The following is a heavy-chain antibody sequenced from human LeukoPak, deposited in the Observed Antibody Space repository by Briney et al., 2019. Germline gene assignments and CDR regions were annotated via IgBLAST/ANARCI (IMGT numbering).Heavy chain of an antibody. CDR3: ARGNGISFDY. J-gene: IGHJ4*02. V-gene: IGHV4-59*12. CDR1: GGSISSYY. CDR2: IYHSGST. Sequence: PSETLSLTCTVSGGSISSYYWSWIRQPPGKGLEWIGYIYHSGSTYYNPSLKSRVTISVDRSKNQFSLKLSSVTAADTAVYYCARGNGISFDYWGQGTLVTVSS. D-gene: IGHD3-9*01.